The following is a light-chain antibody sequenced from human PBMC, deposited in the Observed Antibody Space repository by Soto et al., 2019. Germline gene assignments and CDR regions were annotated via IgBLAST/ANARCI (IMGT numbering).Light chain of an antibody. Sequence: ETVLTQSPGTLSLSPGERATLSCRASQSVSSTYLAWYQQKPGQAPRLLMYGASTRATGIPDRFSGSGSGTDFTLTSSRLEPEDFAVYYCQQFGRSPPSWTFGQGTKVEIK. J-gene: IGKJ1*01. CDR3: QQFGRSPPSWT. V-gene: IGKV3-20*01. CDR1: QSVSSTY. CDR2: GAS.